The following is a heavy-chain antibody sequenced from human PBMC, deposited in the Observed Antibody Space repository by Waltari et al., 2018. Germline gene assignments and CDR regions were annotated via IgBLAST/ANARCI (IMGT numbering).Heavy chain of an antibody. CDR2: INPNSGGT. V-gene: IGHV1-2*02. D-gene: IGHD6-19*01. CDR3: AVSYTGWYGDLDY. CDR1: GYSFTGYY. Sequence: QVLLVQSGAEVKKPGASVKVSCKDSGYSFTGYYLHWVRQAPGQGLEWMGWINPNSGGTSYAQIFQGRVTMTRDTSISTAYMELSRLTSDDTAVYYCAVSYTGWYGDLDYWGQGTLVTVSS. J-gene: IGHJ4*02.